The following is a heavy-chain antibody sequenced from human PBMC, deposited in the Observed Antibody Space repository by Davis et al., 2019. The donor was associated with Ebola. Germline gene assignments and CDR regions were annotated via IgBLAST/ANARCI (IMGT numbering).Heavy chain of an antibody. J-gene: IGHJ4*02. D-gene: IGHD1-26*01. CDR1: GFTFSSYW. CDR3: ARGRGSYYHSDY. CDR2: INHSGST. V-gene: IGHV4-34*01. Sequence: GSLRLSCAASGFTFSSYWMSWVRQPPGKGLEWIGEINHSGSTNYNPSLKSRVTISVDTSKNQFSLKLSSVTAADTAVYYCARGRGSYYHSDYWGQGTLVTVSS.